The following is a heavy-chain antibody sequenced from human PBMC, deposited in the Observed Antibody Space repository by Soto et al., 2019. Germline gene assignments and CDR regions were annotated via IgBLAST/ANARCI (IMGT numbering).Heavy chain of an antibody. D-gene: IGHD3-10*01. Sequence: EVQLLESGGGLVQPGGSLRLSCAASGFTFCSYAMSWVRQAPGKGLEWVSLISGTGDSSEYANSVKGRFTISRDYSKTTVFLQMNSLRAEDTAVYFCAKDNGNYGSGSFSHWGQGTLVTVSS. J-gene: IGHJ4*02. CDR1: GFTFCSYA. V-gene: IGHV3-23*01. CDR2: ISGTGDSS. CDR3: AKDNGNYGSGSFSH.